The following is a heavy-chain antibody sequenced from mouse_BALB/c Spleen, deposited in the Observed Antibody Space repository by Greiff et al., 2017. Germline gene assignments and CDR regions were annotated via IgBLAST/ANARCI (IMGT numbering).Heavy chain of an antibody. CDR2: ISSGGSYT. CDR3: ARTGTYPYFDV. D-gene: IGHD3-2*01. V-gene: IGHV5-6*03. J-gene: IGHJ1*01. CDR1: GFTFSSYA. Sequence: EVKLMESGGGLVKPGGSLKLSCAASGFTFSSYAMSWVRQTPEKRLEWVATISSGGSYTYYPDSVKGRFTISRDNAKNTLYLQMSSLKSEDTAMYYCARTGTYPYFDVWGAGTTVTVSS.